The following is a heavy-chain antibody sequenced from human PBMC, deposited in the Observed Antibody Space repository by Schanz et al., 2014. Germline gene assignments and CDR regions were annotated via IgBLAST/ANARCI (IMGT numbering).Heavy chain of an antibody. CDR3: AKDRQTTVNRVGYYYGMDV. V-gene: IGHV3-23*04. CDR2: ISGSGVTT. Sequence: EVQLVESGGGLVQPGGSLRLSCAASGFTFSTYWMSWVRQAPGKGLEWVSVISGSGVTTYYADSVTGRFTISRDDAKNSLYLQMNSLRAEDTALYYCAKDRQTTVNRVGYYYGMDVWGQGTTVTVSS. CDR1: GFTFSTYW. J-gene: IGHJ6*02. D-gene: IGHD4-4*01.